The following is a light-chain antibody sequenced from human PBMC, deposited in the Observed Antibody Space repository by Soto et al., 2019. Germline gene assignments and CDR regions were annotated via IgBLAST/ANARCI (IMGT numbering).Light chain of an antibody. CDR1: QDISNF. V-gene: IGKV1-33*01. CDR3: QQYANLPPFT. CDR2: DAS. Sequence: DIQMTQSPSSLSASVGDRVTITCQASQDISNFLNWYQQKPGKAPKLLIYDASNLETGVPSRFSGSGSGTDFTFTISSLQPEDIATYYCQQYANLPPFTFGPGTKLDIE. J-gene: IGKJ3*01.